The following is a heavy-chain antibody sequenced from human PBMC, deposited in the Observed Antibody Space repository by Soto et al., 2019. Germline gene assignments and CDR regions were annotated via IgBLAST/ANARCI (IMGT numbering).Heavy chain of an antibody. CDR1: GGTFSSYA. CDR3: ARAKPPGVIVVLGYPPYFDY. Sequence: QVQLVQSGAEVKKPGSSVKVSCKASGGTFSSYAISWVRQAPGQGLEWMGGIIPIFGTANYAQKFQGRVTITADESTSTAYMELSSLRSEDTAVYYCARAKPPGVIVVLGYPPYFDYWGQGTLVTVSS. CDR2: IIPIFGTA. V-gene: IGHV1-69*01. J-gene: IGHJ4*02. D-gene: IGHD3-22*01.